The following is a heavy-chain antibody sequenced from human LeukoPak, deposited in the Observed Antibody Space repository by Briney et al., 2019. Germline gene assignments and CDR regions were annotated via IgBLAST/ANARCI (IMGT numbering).Heavy chain of an antibody. CDR2: ISSSGSTI. CDR3: ARLGGGLVIGGEQDY. D-gene: IGHD3/OR15-3a*01. J-gene: IGHJ4*02. V-gene: IGHV3-48*03. Sequence: GGSLRLSCAAPGFTFSSYEMNWVRQAPGKGLEWVSYISSSGSTIYYADSVKGRFTISRDNAKNSLYLQMNSLRAEDTAVYYCARLGGGLVIGGEQDYWGQGTLVTVSS. CDR1: GFTFSSYE.